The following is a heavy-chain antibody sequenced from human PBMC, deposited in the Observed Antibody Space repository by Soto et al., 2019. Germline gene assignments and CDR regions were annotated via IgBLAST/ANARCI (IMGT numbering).Heavy chain of an antibody. Sequence: QVQLVQSGAEVKKPGSSVKVSCKASGGTFSSTDIAWVRQAPVQGLEWMGGIIPLFGTTNYAQKFQGRVTITADKSTSTAYMELSSLRSEDTAVYYCARDLTTGFYGVDVWGQGTTVTVSS. CDR3: ARDLTTGFYGVDV. CDR1: GGTFSSTD. D-gene: IGHD4-4*01. V-gene: IGHV1-69*06. CDR2: IIPLFGTT. J-gene: IGHJ6*02.